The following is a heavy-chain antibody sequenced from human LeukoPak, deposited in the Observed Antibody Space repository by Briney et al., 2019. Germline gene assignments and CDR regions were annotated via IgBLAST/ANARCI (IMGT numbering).Heavy chain of an antibody. CDR1: GYRFTNYW. CDR2: IYPGDSDT. V-gene: IGHV5-51*01. J-gene: IGHJ3*02. CDR3: ARPSYGDYSSGAFDI. D-gene: IGHD4-17*01. Sequence: PGESLKISCKGSGYRFTNYWIGWVRQMPGKGLEWMGIIYPGDSDTRYSPSFQGQVTISADKSISTAYLQWSSLKASDTAVYYCARPSYGDYSSGAFDIWGQGTMVTVSS.